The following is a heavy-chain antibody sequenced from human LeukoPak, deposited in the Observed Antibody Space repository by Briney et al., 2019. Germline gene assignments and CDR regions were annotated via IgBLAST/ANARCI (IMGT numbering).Heavy chain of an antibody. J-gene: IGHJ4*02. CDR1: GFTFSSYG. CDR3: AKDGTGTTGQCHDY. CDR2: ISGSGGST. V-gene: IGHV3-23*01. Sequence: GGSLRLSCAASGFTFSSYGMSWVRQAPGKGLEWVSAISGSGGSTYYADSVKGRFTISRDNSKNTLYLQMNSLRAEDTAVYYCAKDGTGTTGQCHDYWGQGTLVTVSS. D-gene: IGHD1-7*01.